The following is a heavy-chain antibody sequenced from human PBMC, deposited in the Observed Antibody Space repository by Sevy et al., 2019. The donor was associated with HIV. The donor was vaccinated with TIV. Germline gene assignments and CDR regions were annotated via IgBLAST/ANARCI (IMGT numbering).Heavy chain of an antibody. CDR1: GFTFSSYR. CDR3: ARAVLEISTWRSDY. V-gene: IGHV3-21*01. J-gene: IGHJ4*02. CDR2: ISSTSGYI. D-gene: IGHD1-1*01. Sequence: GGSLRLSCAASGFTFSSYRMTWVRQAPGKGLEWVSCISSTSGYINYADSVKGRFTISRDNAKNLLYLQMDSLRAEDTAVYYCARAVLEISTWRSDYWGQGTLVTDSS.